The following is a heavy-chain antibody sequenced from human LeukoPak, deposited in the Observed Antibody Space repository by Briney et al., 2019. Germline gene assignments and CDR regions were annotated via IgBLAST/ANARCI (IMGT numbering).Heavy chain of an antibody. V-gene: IGHV4-59*08. CDR1: GDSVSNYY. CDR3: AGREPNGSERHYGLHL. Sequence: SETLSLTCTVSGDSVSNYYWNRIRQAPGKGLEWIGYIQYSGRTDYSPSLRSRVTISIEKSKNLFSLKVSSVTAADTAVYFCAGREPNGSERHYGLHLWGQGPRSPSP. D-gene: IGHD3-10*01. CDR2: IQYSGRT. J-gene: IGHJ6*02.